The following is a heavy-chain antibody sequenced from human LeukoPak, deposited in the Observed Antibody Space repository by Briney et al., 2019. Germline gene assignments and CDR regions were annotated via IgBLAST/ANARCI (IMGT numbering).Heavy chain of an antibody. D-gene: IGHD4-11*01. CDR3: ARDPALTTVKGGYYYYGMDV. CDR1: GYTFTSYG. CDR2: ISAYNGNT. V-gene: IGHV1-18*01. Sequence: ASVKVSCKASGYTFTSYGISWVRQAPGQGLEWMGWISAYNGNTNYAQKLQGRVTMTTDTSTSTAYMELRSLRSDDTAAYYCARDPALTTVKGGYYYYGMDVWGQGTTVTVSS. J-gene: IGHJ6*02.